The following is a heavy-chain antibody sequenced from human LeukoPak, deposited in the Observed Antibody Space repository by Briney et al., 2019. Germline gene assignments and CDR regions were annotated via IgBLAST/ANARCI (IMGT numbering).Heavy chain of an antibody. CDR2: IRYDGSNK. CDR3: AKGSSSWGDSSGYIDY. D-gene: IGHD3-22*01. J-gene: IGHJ4*02. CDR1: GSTFSSYG. V-gene: IGHV3-30*02. Sequence: QPGGSLRLSCAASGSTFSSYGMHWVRQAPGKGLEWVAFIRYDGSNKYYADSVKGRFTISRDNSKNTLYLQMNSLRAEDTAVYYCAKGSSSWGDSSGYIDYWGQGTLVTVSS.